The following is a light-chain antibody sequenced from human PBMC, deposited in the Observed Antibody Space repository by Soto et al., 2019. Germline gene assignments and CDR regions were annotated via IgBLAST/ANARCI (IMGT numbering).Light chain of an antibody. V-gene: IGLV4-69*01. Sequence: QLVLTQSPSASASLGASVKLTCTLSSGHSSYAIAWHQQQPEKGPRYLMKLNSDGSHSKGDVIPDRFSGSSSGAERYLTISRLQSEDEADYYCQTWGTGMVFGGGTKLTVL. CDR1: SGHSSYA. CDR3: QTWGTGMV. CDR2: LNSDGSH. J-gene: IGLJ2*01.